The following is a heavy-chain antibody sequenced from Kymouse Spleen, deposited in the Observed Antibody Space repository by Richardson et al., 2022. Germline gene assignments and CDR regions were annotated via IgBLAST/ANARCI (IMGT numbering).Heavy chain of an antibody. CDR3: AKGYNWNYGY. CDR2: ISYDGSNK. V-gene: IGHV3-30*18. J-gene: IGHJ4*02. D-gene: IGHD1-7*01. Sequence: QVQLVESGGGVVQPGRSLRLSCAASGFTFSSYGMHWVRQAPGKGLEWVAVISYDGSNKYYADSVKGRFTISRDNSKNTLYLQMNSLRAEDTAVYYCAKGYNWNYGYWGQGTLVTVSS. CDR1: GFTFSSYG.